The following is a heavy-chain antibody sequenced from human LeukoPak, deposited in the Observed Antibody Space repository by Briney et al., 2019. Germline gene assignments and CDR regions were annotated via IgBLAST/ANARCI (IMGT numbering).Heavy chain of an antibody. CDR1: GFTFSTHP. CDR2: ISGNGGST. CDR3: AKNLFNPPRPA. J-gene: IGHJ5*02. V-gene: IGHV3-23*01. Sequence: PGGSLRLSCAASGFTFSTHPMSWVRQAPGKGLEWVSAISGNGGSTYYADSVKGRFTISRDNPKNTLYLQMNSLRAEDTALYYCAKNLFNPPRPAWGQGTLVTVSS.